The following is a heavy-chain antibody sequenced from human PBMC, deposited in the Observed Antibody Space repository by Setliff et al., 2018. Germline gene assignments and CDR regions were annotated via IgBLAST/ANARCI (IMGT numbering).Heavy chain of an antibody. Sequence: ASVKVSCKASGYTFTSYAMHWVRQAPGQGLEWMGIINPSGGSTSYAQKFQGRVTMTRDTSISTAYMELSRLRSDDTAVYYCARDWRDYGAMGYWGQGTLVTVSS. D-gene: IGHD4-17*01. V-gene: IGHV1-46*01. J-gene: IGHJ4*02. CDR1: GYTFTSYA. CDR3: ARDWRDYGAMGY. CDR2: INPSGGST.